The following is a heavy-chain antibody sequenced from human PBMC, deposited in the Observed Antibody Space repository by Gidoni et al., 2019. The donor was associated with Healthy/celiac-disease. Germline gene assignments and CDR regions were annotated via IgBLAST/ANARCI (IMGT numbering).Heavy chain of an antibody. CDR2: INHSGST. J-gene: IGHJ4*02. CDR3: ARAPRYDGADY. Sequence: QVHLQQWGAGLLTPSETLSLTCAVYGGSFSGYYWSWIRQPPGKGLEWIGEINHSGSTNDNPSLKSRVTISVDTSKNQFSLKLSSVTAADTAVYYCARAPRYDGADYWGQGTLVTVSS. CDR1: GGSFSGYY. V-gene: IGHV4-34*01. D-gene: IGHD3-16*01.